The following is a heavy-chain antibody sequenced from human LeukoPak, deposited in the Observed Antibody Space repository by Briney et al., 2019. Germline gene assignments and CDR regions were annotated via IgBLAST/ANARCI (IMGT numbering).Heavy chain of an antibody. D-gene: IGHD5-18*01. CDR3: AGSLIVDTAMASLPFAFDI. CDR2: IYPGDSDT. J-gene: IGHJ3*02. V-gene: IGHV5-51*03. Sequence: GESLKISCKGSGYSFTRYWIGWVRQMPGKGLEWMGIIYPGDSDTRYSPSFQGQVTISADKSISTAYLQWSSLKASDTAMYYCAGSLIVDTAMASLPFAFDIWGQGTMVTVSS. CDR1: GYSFTRYW.